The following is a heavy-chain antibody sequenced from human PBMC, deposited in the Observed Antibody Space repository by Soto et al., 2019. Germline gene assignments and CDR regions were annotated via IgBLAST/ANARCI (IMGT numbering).Heavy chain of an antibody. CDR2: ISGSGGST. CDR1: GFTFSSYA. J-gene: IGHJ4*02. V-gene: IGHV3-23*01. Sequence: GGSLRLSCAASGFTFSSYAMSWVRQAPGKGLEWVSAISGSGGSTYYADSVKGRFTISRDNSKNTLYLQMNSLRAEDTAVYYCAKASDLRFLEWLPYYFDYWGQGTLVTVS. D-gene: IGHD3-3*01. CDR3: AKASDLRFLEWLPYYFDY.